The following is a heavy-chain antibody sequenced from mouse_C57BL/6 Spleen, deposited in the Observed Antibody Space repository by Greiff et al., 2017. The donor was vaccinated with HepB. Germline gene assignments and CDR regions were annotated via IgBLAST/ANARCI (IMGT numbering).Heavy chain of an antibody. CDR3: ARSGAYYYGSSPWFAY. V-gene: IGHV1-53*01. CDR1: GYTFTSYW. Sequence: QVQLQQPGTELVKPGASVKLSCTASGYTFTSYWMHWVKQRPGQGLEWIGNINTSNGGTNYTEKFKSKATLTVDKSSSTAYMQLSSLTSEDSAVYYCARSGAYYYGSSPWFAYWGQGTLVTVSA. J-gene: IGHJ3*01. CDR2: INTSNGGT. D-gene: IGHD1-1*01.